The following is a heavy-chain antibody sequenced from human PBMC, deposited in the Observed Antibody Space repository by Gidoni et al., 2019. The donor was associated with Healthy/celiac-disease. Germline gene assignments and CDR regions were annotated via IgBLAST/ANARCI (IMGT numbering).Heavy chain of an antibody. Sequence: EVQLVESGGGLVQPGGSLRLSCAASGFTFSSYSMNWVRQAPGKGLEWVSYISSSSSTIYYADSVKGRFTISRDNAKNSLYLQMNSLRAEDTAVYYCARSSQQQLVPYLGTNYWGQGTLVTVSS. D-gene: IGHD6-13*01. J-gene: IGHJ4*02. V-gene: IGHV3-48*01. CDR3: ARSSQQQLVPYLGTNY. CDR2: ISSSSSTI. CDR1: GFTFSSYS.